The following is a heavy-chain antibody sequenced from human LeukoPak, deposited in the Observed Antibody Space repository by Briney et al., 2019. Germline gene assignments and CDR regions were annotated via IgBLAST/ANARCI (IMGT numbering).Heavy chain of an antibody. CDR3: AKPTGITGTTLPAPFDY. Sequence: PGGSLRLSCAASGFTFNAFGVNWARQAPGKGPEWVSVISGSGDFTNYADSVKGRFTISRDNSKNTLYLQMSSLRAEDTAVYYCAKPTGITGTTLPAPFDYWGPGTLVTVSS. CDR1: GFTFNAFG. J-gene: IGHJ4*02. D-gene: IGHD1-20*01. V-gene: IGHV3-23*01. CDR2: ISGSGDFT.